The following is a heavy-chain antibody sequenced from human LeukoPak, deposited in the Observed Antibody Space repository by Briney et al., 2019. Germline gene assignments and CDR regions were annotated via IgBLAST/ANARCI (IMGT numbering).Heavy chain of an antibody. D-gene: IGHD6-13*01. CDR3: AKDGGDIAAAGFDY. Sequence: GGSLRLSCAASGFTFSSYAMSWVRQAPGNGLEWVSAISGNGGSTYYAGSVKGRFTISRDNSKSTLYLQMNSLRAEDTAVYYCAKDGGDIAAAGFDYWGQGILVTVSS. CDR2: ISGNGGST. CDR1: GFTFSSYA. V-gene: IGHV3-23*01. J-gene: IGHJ4*02.